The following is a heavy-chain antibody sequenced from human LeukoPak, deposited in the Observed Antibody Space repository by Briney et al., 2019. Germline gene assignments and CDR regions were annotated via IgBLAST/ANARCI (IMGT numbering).Heavy chain of an antibody. CDR1: GGSFSGYY. CDR2: INHSGST. Sequence: KPPETLSLTCAVYGGSFSGYYWSWIRQPPGQGLEWIGEINHSGSTNYNPSLKSRVTISVDTSKNQFSLKLSSVTAADTAVYYCARGRGSYGNWGQGTLVTVSS. J-gene: IGHJ4*02. D-gene: IGHD1-26*01. CDR3: ARGRGSYGN. V-gene: IGHV4-34*01.